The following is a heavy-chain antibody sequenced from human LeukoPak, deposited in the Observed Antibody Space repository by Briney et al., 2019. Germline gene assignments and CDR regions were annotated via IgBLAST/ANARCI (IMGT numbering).Heavy chain of an antibody. CDR3: ARDGSGPIDY. J-gene: IGHJ4*02. V-gene: IGHV3-20*04. D-gene: IGHD2-15*01. CDR1: GFTFDDYG. Sequence: PVGSLRLSCAASGFTFDDYGMSWVRQAPGKGLEWVSGINWNGGSTGYADSVKGRFTISRDNAENSLYLQMNSLRAEDTALYYCARDGSGPIDYWGQGTLVTVSS. CDR2: INWNGGST.